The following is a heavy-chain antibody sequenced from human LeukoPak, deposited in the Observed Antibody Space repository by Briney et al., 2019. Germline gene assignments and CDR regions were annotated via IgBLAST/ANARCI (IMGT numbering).Heavy chain of an antibody. CDR1: GGSISSYY. J-gene: IGHJ5*02. CDR2: IYYSGST. Sequence: PSETLSLTCTVSGGSISSYYWSWIRQPPGKGLEWIGYIYYSGSTNYNPSLKSRVTISVDTSKNQFSLKLSSVTAADTAVYYCARGGIAVAGTFDPWGQGTLVTVPS. V-gene: IGHV4-59*01. D-gene: IGHD6-19*01. CDR3: ARGGIAVAGTFDP.